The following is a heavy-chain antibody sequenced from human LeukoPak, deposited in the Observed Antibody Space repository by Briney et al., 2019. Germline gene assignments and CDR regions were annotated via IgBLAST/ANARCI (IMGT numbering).Heavy chain of an antibody. V-gene: IGHV3-30-3*01. J-gene: IGHJ4*02. CDR2: ISYDGSNK. D-gene: IGHD3-10*01. Sequence: PGGSLRLSCAASGFTFSSYAMHWVRQAPGKGLEWVAVISYDGSNKYYADSVKGRFTISRDNSKNTPYLQMNSLRAEDTAVYYCASRNIGELFAPDYWGQGTLVTVSS. CDR3: ASRNIGELFAPDY. CDR1: GFTFSSYA.